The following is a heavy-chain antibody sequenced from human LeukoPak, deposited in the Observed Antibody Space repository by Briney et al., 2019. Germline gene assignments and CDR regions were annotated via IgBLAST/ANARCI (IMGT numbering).Heavy chain of an antibody. CDR1: GFTFSSYD. Sequence: GGSLRLSCAASGFTFSSYDMHWVRQAPGKGLEWVAVISYDGSNKYYADSVKGRFTISRDNAKNTLYLQMNSLRAEDTAVYYCARRGYSSSWYGPYYYYMDVWGKGTTVTVSS. J-gene: IGHJ6*03. CDR2: ISYDGSNK. CDR3: ARRGYSSSWYGPYYYYMDV. D-gene: IGHD6-13*01. V-gene: IGHV3-30*03.